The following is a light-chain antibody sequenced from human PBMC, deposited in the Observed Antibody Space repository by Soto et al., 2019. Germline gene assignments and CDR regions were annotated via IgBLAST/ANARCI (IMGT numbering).Light chain of an antibody. CDR3: QSADSTGVNGV. V-gene: IGLV3-25*02. J-gene: IGLJ3*02. Sequence: SYELTQPPSMSVSPGQTARITCSGDALSNQYTYWYQQRPGQAPVLLIYKDSERPSGIPARFSGSSSGTTVTLTISGVQAEDEAAYYCQSADSTGVNGVFGGGTKLTVL. CDR2: KDS. CDR1: ALSNQY.